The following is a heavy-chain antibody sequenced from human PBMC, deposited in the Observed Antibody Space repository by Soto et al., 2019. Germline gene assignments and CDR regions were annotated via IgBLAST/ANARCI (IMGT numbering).Heavy chain of an antibody. V-gene: IGHV4-61*01. D-gene: IGHD5-18*01. CDR1: GGSVSSGSYY. CDR2: IYYSGST. Sequence: QVQLQESGPGLVKPSETLSLTCTVSGGSVSSGSYYWSWIRQPPGKGLEWIGYIYYSGSTNYNPSLKSRVTISVDTSKNQFSLKLSSVTAADTAVYYCARAADTAMSPYFDYWGQGTLVTVSS. CDR3: ARAADTAMSPYFDY. J-gene: IGHJ4*02.